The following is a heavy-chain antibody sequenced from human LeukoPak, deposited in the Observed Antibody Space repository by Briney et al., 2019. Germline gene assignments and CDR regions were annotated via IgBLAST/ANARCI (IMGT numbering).Heavy chain of an antibody. CDR3: VRDHYGMDV. V-gene: IGHV3-13*01. D-gene: IGHD3-10*01. CDR2: FGIVGDT. J-gene: IGHJ6*02. Sequence: GGSLRLSCAASGFTVSRYDMHWVRQATGKGLEWVSSFGIVGDTYYPGSVKGRFTMSRENASNTVHLQMNSLRDGDTAVYYCVRDHYGMDVWGQGTTVTVSS. CDR1: GFTVSRYD.